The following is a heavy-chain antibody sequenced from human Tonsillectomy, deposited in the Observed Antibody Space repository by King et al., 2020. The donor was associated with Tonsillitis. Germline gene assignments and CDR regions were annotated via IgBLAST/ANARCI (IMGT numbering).Heavy chain of an antibody. J-gene: IGHJ4*02. D-gene: IGHD1-26*01. Sequence: QLQESGPGPVKPSETLSLTCAVSGGSISSGTYYWGWIRQPPGKGLEWIGSIYYSGSTYYNPSLKSRVTISVDTSKNQFSLKLSSVSVADTAVYYCARDYRQWVYFDYWGQGTLVTVSS. V-gene: IGHV4-39*07. CDR2: IYYSGST. CDR1: GGSISSGTYY. CDR3: ARDYRQWVYFDY.